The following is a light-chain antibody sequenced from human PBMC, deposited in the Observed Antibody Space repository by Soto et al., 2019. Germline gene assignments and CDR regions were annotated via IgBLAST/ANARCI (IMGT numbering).Light chain of an antibody. CDR2: EVS. CDR3: SSYTSSDTLV. V-gene: IGLV2-14*01. CDR1: SSDLGGYNY. Sequence: QSALTQPASVSGSPGQSITVSCTGTSSDLGGYNYVSWYQHHPGKAPKLMIYEVSNRPSGVSNRFSGSKSGNTASLTISGLQDEDEAEYYCSSYTSSDTLVFGTGTKLTVL. J-gene: IGLJ1*01.